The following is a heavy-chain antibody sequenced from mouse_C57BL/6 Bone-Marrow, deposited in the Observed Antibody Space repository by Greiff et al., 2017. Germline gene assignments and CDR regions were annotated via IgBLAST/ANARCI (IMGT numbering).Heavy chain of an antibody. CDR3: TRGVLYDGYSDYAMDY. Sequence: QVQLQQSGAELVRPGASVTLSCKASGYTFTDYEMHWVKQTPVHGLEWIGAIDPETGGTAYNQKFKGKAILTADKSSSTAYMELRSLTSEDSAVYYWTRGVLYDGYSDYAMDYWGQGTSVTVSS. CDR1: GYTFTDYE. CDR2: IDPETGGT. V-gene: IGHV1-15*01. J-gene: IGHJ4*01. D-gene: IGHD2-3*01.